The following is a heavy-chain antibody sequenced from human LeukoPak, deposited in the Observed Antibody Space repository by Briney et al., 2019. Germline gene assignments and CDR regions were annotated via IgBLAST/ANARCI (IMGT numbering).Heavy chain of an antibody. J-gene: IGHJ3*02. Sequence: GGSLRLSCVASGVTSRNSWMHWVRQAPGKGLEWVSAISGSGGSTYYADSVKGRFTISRDNSKNTLYLQMNSLRAEDTAVYYCARDKYSSGCDIWGQGTMVTVSS. D-gene: IGHD6-19*01. CDR3: ARDKYSSGCDI. CDR1: GVTSRNSW. V-gene: IGHV3-23*01. CDR2: ISGSGGST.